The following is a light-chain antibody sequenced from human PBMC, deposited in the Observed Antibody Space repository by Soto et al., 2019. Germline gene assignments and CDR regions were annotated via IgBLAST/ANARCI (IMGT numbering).Light chain of an antibody. Sequence: EIVLTQSPATLPLSPGERATLSCRASQSIAIYLAWYQQKPGQAPRLLIYDASNRATGVPARFSGSGSGTDFSLTISRLEPEDFAVYYCQQRFGWPPITFGQGTRLDIK. CDR1: QSIAIY. CDR2: DAS. CDR3: QQRFGWPPIT. V-gene: IGKV3-11*01. J-gene: IGKJ5*01.